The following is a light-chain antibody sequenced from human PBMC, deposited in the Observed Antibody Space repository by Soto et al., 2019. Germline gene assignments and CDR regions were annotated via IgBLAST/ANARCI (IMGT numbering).Light chain of an antibody. CDR1: QRVNSRY. J-gene: IGKJ1*01. Sequence: EIVLTQSPGTLSLSPGERATLSCRASQRVNSRYLAWYQQKPGQAPRLLIYGASSRATGIPDRFSGSGSGTDFTLTISRLEPEDFAVYHRQQYNGSPPWTFGQGTKVEIK. CDR3: QQYNGSPPWT. V-gene: IGKV3-20*01. CDR2: GAS.